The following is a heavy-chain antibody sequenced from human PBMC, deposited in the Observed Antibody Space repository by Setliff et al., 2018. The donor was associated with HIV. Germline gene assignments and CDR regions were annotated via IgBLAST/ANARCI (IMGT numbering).Heavy chain of an antibody. J-gene: IGHJ3*02. CDR2: IDDTGRKT. Sequence: HPGGSLRLSCVASGFTLRSYDMSWVRQAPGKGLEWVSGIDDTGRKTDYADSVKGRFTISRDNSKNTLYLQMHSLRVDDTASYYCAKLPTIYGVADSFDIGAEGQRSPSPQ. CDR3: AKLPTIYGVADSFD. V-gene: IGHV3-23*05. CDR1: GFTLRSYD. D-gene: IGHD3-3*01.